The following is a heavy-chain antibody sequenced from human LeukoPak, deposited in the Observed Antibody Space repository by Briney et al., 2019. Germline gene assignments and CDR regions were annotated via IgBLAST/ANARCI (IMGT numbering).Heavy chain of an antibody. CDR3: AKDRPTMVRGDPWFDP. CDR2: ISGSGGST. V-gene: IGHV3-23*01. D-gene: IGHD3-10*01. J-gene: IGHJ5*02. CDR1: GFTFSSYA. Sequence: GGSLRLSCAASGFTFSSYAMSWVRQAPGKGLEWVSAISGSGGSTYYADSVKGRFTISRDNSKNTQYLQMNSLRAEDTAVYYCAKDRPTMVRGDPWFDPWGQGTLVTVSS.